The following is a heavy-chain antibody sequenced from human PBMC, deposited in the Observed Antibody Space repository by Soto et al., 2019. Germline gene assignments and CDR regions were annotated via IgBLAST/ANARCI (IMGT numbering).Heavy chain of an antibody. CDR1: GGTFSSYA. CDR2: IIPIFGTA. D-gene: IGHD5-18*01. Sequence: ASVKVSCKASGGTFSSYAISWVRQAPGQGLEWMGGIIPIFGTANYAQKFQGRVTITADESTSTAYMELSSLRSEDTAVYYCARDVPREDDSYGPISWFDPWGQGTLVTVSS. V-gene: IGHV1-69*13. J-gene: IGHJ5*02. CDR3: ARDVPREDDSYGPISWFDP.